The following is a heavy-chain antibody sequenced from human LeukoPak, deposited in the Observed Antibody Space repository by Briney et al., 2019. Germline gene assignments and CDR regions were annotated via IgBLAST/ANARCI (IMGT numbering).Heavy chain of an antibody. CDR1: GFTFRTYT. CDR2: ISSSSTYL. D-gene: IGHD1-26*01. Sequence: GGSLRLSCAASGFTFRTYTMNWVRQAPGKGLEWVSSISSSSTYLYYADSVKGRFTISRDNSKNTLYLQMNSLRAEDTAVYYCAKDPESVHSGSYGYWGQGTLVTVSS. V-gene: IGHV3-21*04. J-gene: IGHJ4*02. CDR3: AKDPESVHSGSYGY.